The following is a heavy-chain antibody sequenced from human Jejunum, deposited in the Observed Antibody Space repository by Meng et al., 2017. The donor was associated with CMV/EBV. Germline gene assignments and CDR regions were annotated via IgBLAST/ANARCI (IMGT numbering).Heavy chain of an antibody. CDR1: GFTWSSYA. D-gene: IGHD3-10*01. V-gene: IGHV3-23*01. Sequence: LKISCAASGFTWSSYAMTWVRQAPGKGLEWVSGITGSGGSTYYADSVKGRFTISRDNSKNTLYLQMNSLRAEDTAVYYCANVGRDVWGQGTTVTVSS. CDR2: ITGSGGST. J-gene: IGHJ6*02. CDR3: ANVGRDV.